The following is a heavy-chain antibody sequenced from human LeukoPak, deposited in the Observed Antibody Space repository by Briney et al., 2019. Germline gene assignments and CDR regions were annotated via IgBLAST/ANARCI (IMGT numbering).Heavy chain of an antibody. V-gene: IGHV1-2*02. Sequence: ASVKVSCKASGYTFTGYYMHWVRQAPGQGLEWMGWINPNSGGTNYAQKFQGRVTMTRDTSISTAYMELSRLRSDDTAVYYCARVRGVGPHYNGSGSYYRAQYYYYMDVWGKGTTVTVSS. J-gene: IGHJ6*03. CDR1: GYTFTGYY. D-gene: IGHD3-10*01. CDR3: ARVRGVGPHYNGSGSYYRAQYYYYMDV. CDR2: INPNSGGT.